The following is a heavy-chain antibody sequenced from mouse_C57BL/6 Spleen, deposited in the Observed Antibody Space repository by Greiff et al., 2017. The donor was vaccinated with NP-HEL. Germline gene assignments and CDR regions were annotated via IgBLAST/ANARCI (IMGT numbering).Heavy chain of an antibody. Sequence: EVKVEESGGGLVKPGGSLKLSCAASGFTFSSYTMSWVRQTPEKRLEWVATISGGGGNTYYPDSVKGRFTISRDNAKNTLYLQMSSLRSEDTALYYCAIHLLPNWYFDVWGTGTTVTVSS. V-gene: IGHV5-9*01. CDR1: GFTFSSYT. D-gene: IGHD1-1*01. CDR2: ISGGGGNT. CDR3: AIHLLPNWYFDV. J-gene: IGHJ1*03.